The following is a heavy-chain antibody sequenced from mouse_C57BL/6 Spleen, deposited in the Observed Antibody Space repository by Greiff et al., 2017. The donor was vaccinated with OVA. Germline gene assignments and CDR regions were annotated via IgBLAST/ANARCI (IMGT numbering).Heavy chain of an antibody. CDR2: ISYDGSN. V-gene: IGHV3-6*01. CDR1: GYSITSGYY. CDR3: AREDGYPAAWFAY. Sequence: EVKLVESGPGLVKPSQSLSLTCSVTGYSITSGYYWNWIRQFPGNKLEWMGYISYDGSNNYNPSLKNRISITRDTSKNQFFLKLNSVTTEDTAAYYCAREDGYPAAWFAYWGQGTLVTVSA. J-gene: IGHJ3*01. D-gene: IGHD2-3*01.